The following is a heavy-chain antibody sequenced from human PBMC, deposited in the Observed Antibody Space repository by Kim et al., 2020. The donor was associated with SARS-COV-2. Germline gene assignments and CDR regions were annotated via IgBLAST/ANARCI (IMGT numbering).Heavy chain of an antibody. V-gene: IGHV3-33*05. J-gene: IGHJ4*02. CDR1: GFTFSSYG. CDR3: ARAPETRGYGHFDY. CDR2: ISYDGSNK. D-gene: IGHD5-12*01. Sequence: GGSLRLSCAASGFTFSSYGMHWVRQAPGKGLEWVAVISYDGSNKYYADSVKGRFTISRDNSKNTLYLQMNSLRAEDTAVYYCARAPETRGYGHFDYWGQGTLVTVSS.